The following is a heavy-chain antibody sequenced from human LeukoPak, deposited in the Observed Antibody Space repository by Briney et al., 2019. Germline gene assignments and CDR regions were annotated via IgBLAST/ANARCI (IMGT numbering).Heavy chain of an antibody. Sequence: PGGSLRLSCAASGFTFSSYWMSWVRQAPGKGLEWVANIKQDGSEKYYVDSVKGRFTISRDNSKNTMYLQMNSLRAEDTGVYYCAKDSGWIQFIDWGQGTLVTVSS. CDR1: GFTFSSYW. J-gene: IGHJ4*02. V-gene: IGHV3-7*03. D-gene: IGHD5-18*01. CDR2: IKQDGSEK. CDR3: AKDSGWIQFID.